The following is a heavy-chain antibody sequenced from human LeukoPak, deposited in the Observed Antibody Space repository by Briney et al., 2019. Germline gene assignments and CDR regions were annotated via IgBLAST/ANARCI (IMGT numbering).Heavy chain of an antibody. CDR2: IYPSDGST. CDR1: GYTFTGYY. J-gene: IGHJ3*02. CDR3: AIGYCRGGSCDDEPGDAFDI. Sequence: GASVKVSCKASGYTFTGYYMHWVRQAPGQGLEWMGIIYPSDGSTTYAQKFQGRVTMTRDMSTSTVYMELSSLRSEDTAVYYCAIGYCRGGSCDDEPGDAFDIWGQGTMVAVSS. V-gene: IGHV1-46*01. D-gene: IGHD2-15*01.